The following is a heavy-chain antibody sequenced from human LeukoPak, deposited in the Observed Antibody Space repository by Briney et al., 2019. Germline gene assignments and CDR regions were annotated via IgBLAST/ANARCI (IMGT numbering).Heavy chain of an antibody. V-gene: IGHV1-2*06. CDR1: GYIFTGYY. CDR3: ARVRGSGIYGMDV. J-gene: IGHJ6*01. Sequence: ASVTVSCTASGYIFTGYYMYWVRQAPGQGLEWMGRINPNSGGTNYAQKFQGRVTMTRDTSISTAYMELSRLRSDDTADYYCARVRGSGIYGMDVWGQGTTVTVSS. CDR2: INPNSGGT. D-gene: IGHD3-10*01.